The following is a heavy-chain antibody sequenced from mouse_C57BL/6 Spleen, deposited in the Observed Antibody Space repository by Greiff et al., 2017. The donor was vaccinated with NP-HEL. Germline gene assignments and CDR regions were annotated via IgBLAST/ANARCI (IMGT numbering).Heavy chain of an antibody. D-gene: IGHD1-1*01. CDR2: ISYDGSN. V-gene: IGHV3-6*01. CDR3: ARGTTVAAY. J-gene: IGHJ3*01. Sequence: EVQLVESGPGLVKPSQSLSLTCSVTGYSITSGYYWNWIRQFPGNKLEWMGYISYDGSNNYNPSLKNRISITRDTSKNQFFLKLNSVTTEDTATYYCARGTTVAAYWGQGTLVTVSA. CDR1: GYSITSGYY.